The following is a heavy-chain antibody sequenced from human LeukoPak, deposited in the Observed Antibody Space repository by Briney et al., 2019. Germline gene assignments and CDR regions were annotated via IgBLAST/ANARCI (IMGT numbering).Heavy chain of an antibody. D-gene: IGHD5/OR15-5a*01. J-gene: IGHJ5*02. CDR3: ARDLSTTFSNYFDP. V-gene: IGHV1-2*02. CDR2: INPNSGGT. CDR1: GYTFTGYY. Sequence: ASVMVSCKASGYTFTGYYIHWVRQAPGQGLEWMAWINPNSGGTSYAPKFQGRVTMTRDTSISTAYMELSSLRSDDTALYYCARDLSTTFSNYFDPWGQGTLVTVSS.